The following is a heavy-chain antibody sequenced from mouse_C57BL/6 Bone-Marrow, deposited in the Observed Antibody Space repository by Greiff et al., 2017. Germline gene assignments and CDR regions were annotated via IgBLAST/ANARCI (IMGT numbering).Heavy chain of an antibody. D-gene: IGHD1-1*01. CDR3: ARNLYGSSPDY. Sequence: QVQLKQSGAELVKPGASVKLSCKASGYTFTSYWMHWVKQRPGQGLEWIGMIHPNSGSTNYNEKFKSKATLTVDKSSSTAYMQLSSLTSEDSAVYYCARNLYGSSPDYWGQGTTLTVSS. CDR2: IHPNSGST. J-gene: IGHJ2*01. V-gene: IGHV1-64*01. CDR1: GYTFTSYW.